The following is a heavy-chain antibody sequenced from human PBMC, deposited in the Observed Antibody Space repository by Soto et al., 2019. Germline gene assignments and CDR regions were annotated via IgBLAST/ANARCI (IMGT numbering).Heavy chain of an antibody. V-gene: IGHV1-2*04. D-gene: IGHD3-22*01. CDR2: INPNSGGT. Sequence: ASVKVSCKASGYTFTGYYMHWVRQAPGQGLEWMGWINPNSGGTNYAQKFQGWVTMTRDTSISTAYMELSRLRSDDTAVYYCARGRTYYYDSSGYYYRDFDYWGQGTLVTV. CDR3: ARGRTYYYDSSGYYYRDFDY. J-gene: IGHJ4*02. CDR1: GYTFTGYY.